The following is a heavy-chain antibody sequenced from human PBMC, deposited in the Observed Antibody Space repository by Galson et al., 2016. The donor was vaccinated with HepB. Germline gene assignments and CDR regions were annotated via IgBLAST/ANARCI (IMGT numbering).Heavy chain of an antibody. V-gene: IGHV1-3*01. CDR2: INVGNGNT. CDR3: ARDDLGYRSDYFDP. D-gene: IGHD4-17*01. Sequence: SVKVSCKASRYTFSTYALHWVRQAPGQRLEWMGWINVGNGNTKSSQRFQARVTITRDTSATTAYMELNNLTSEDTAVYYCARDDLGYRSDYFDPWGQGTLVTVSS. J-gene: IGHJ5*02. CDR1: RYTFSTYA.